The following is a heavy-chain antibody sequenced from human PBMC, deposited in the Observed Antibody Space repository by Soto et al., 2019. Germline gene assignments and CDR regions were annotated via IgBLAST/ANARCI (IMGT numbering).Heavy chain of an antibody. D-gene: IGHD6-13*01. Sequence: GGSLRLSCAASGFTFSSYGMHWVRQAPGKGLEWVAVISYDGSNKYYADSVKGRFTISRDNSKNTLYLQMNSLRAEDTAVYYCAKNRLAAGTFFPYYYYMDVWGKGTTVTVSS. CDR2: ISYDGSNK. J-gene: IGHJ6*03. CDR3: AKNRLAAGTFFPYYYYMDV. V-gene: IGHV3-30*18. CDR1: GFTFSSYG.